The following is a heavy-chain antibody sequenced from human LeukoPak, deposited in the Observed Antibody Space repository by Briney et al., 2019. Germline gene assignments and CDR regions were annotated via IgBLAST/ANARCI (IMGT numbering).Heavy chain of an antibody. CDR2: IYYSGST. D-gene: IGHD2-2*01. CDR1: GGSISSSSYY. Sequence: SETLSLTCTVSGGSISSSSYYWVWIRHPPGKGLEWIGSIYYSGSTYYNPSLKSRVTISVDTSKNQFSLKLSSVTAADTAVYYCARHCSSTSCYHGPQFDYWGQGTLVTVSS. CDR3: ARHCSSTSCYHGPQFDY. V-gene: IGHV4-39*01. J-gene: IGHJ4*02.